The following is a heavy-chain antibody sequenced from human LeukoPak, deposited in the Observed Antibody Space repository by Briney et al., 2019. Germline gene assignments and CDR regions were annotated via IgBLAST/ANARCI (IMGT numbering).Heavy chain of an antibody. V-gene: IGHV3-21*01. D-gene: IGHD3-22*01. J-gene: IGHJ4*02. CDR2: FGTRSTSI. CDR3: AREVSEGFDF. Sequence: GGSLRLSCTASGFTFSGYSMNWIRQAPGEGLEWVSSFGTRSTSIYHAGSVKGRFAISRDNAKNLLYLQMSRLRAEDTALYYCAREVSEGFDFWGQGTLVTVSS. CDR1: GFTFSGYS.